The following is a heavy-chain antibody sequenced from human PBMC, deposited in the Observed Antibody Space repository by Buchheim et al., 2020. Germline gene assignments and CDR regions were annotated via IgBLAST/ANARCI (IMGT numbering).Heavy chain of an antibody. CDR1: GFTFNNFA. Sequence: EVHLLESGGGLVQPGGSLRLSCTASGFTFNNFAMSWVRQAPGKGLEWVSTISGSGGSTYYADSVKGQFTISRDNSKNTLHLQMNSLRAEDTAVYYCAKGSDNSHLVWVDYWGQGTL. CDR2: ISGSGGST. V-gene: IGHV3-23*01. J-gene: IGHJ4*02. CDR3: AKGSDNSHLVWVDY. D-gene: IGHD1-1*01.